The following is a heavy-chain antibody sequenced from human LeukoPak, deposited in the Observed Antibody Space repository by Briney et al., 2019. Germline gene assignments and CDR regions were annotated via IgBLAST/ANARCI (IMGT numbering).Heavy chain of an antibody. CDR3: ASYSSGYFAFDI. D-gene: IGHD3-22*01. Sequence: ASVKVSCKASGGTFSSYAISWVRQAPGQGLEWMGGIIPIFGTANYAQKFQGRVTITTDESTSTAYMELSSLRSEDTAVYYCASYSSGYFAFDIWGQGTMVTVSS. CDR2: IIPIFGTA. V-gene: IGHV1-69*05. J-gene: IGHJ3*02. CDR1: GGTFSSYA.